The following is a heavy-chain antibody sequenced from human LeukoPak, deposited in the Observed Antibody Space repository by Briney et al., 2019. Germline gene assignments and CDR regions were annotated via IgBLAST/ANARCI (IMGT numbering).Heavy chain of an antibody. Sequence: GGSLRLSCAASGFTFSSYEINWVRQAPGKGLEGVSYISSSGSTIYYADSVKGRFTISRDHAKHSLYLQMNSLRAEDTAVYYCVRPPGRLLWFGEDGMDVWGKGATVTVSS. D-gene: IGHD3-10*01. J-gene: IGHJ6*04. CDR3: VRPPGRLLWFGEDGMDV. V-gene: IGHV3-48*03. CDR2: ISSSGSTI. CDR1: GFTFSSYE.